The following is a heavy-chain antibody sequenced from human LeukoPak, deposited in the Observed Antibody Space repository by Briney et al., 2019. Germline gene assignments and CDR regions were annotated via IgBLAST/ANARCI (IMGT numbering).Heavy chain of an antibody. V-gene: IGHV4-59*01. CDR1: GGSIGSYY. CDR2: IYNSGGT. Sequence: PSETLSLTCAVSGGSIGSYYWSWIRQPPGKGLEWIGYIYNSGGTAYNPSLKSRVTILGDTSENQFSLKLRSVTAADAAVYYCARVRYDSSGRTLRFDSWGQGTLVTVSS. J-gene: IGHJ4*02. CDR3: ARVRYDSSGRTLRFDS. D-gene: IGHD3-22*01.